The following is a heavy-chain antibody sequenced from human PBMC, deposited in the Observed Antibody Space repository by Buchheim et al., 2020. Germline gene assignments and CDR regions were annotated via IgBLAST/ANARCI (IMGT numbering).Heavy chain of an antibody. Sequence: QVQLQESGPGLVKPSQTLSLICTVSGGSISSGDYYWSWIRQPPGKGLEWIGYIYYSGSTYYNPSLKSRVTISVDTSKNQFSLKLSSVTAADTAVYYCARDRRVVWFGELSKVSYFDYWGQGTL. CDR1: GGSISSGDYY. D-gene: IGHD3-10*01. CDR3: ARDRRVVWFGELSKVSYFDY. J-gene: IGHJ4*02. CDR2: IYYSGST. V-gene: IGHV4-30-4*01.